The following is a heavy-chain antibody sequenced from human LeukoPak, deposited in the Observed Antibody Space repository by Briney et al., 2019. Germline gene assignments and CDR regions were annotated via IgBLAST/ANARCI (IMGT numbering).Heavy chain of an antibody. Sequence: SETLSLTCTVSGGSISSYYWSWIRQPPGKGLEWIGYIYYSGSTNYNPSLKSRVTISVDTSKNQFSLKLSSVTAADTAVYYCARGASSDFWSGYYPLDYWGQGTLVTVSS. V-gene: IGHV4-59*01. D-gene: IGHD3-3*01. CDR3: ARGASSDFWSGYYPLDY. CDR2: IYYSGST. CDR1: GGSISSYY. J-gene: IGHJ4*02.